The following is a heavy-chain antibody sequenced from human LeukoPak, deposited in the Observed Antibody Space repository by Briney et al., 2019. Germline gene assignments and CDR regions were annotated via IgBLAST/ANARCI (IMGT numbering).Heavy chain of an antibody. Sequence: GGSLTLSCAASGFTFSYHWMTWVRQAPGKGLEWVANIKNDGAVKNYVDSVKGRFTISRDNSKNTLYLQMNSLRAEDTAVYYCAREEVTPGYYFDYWGQGTLVTVSS. J-gene: IGHJ4*02. CDR2: IKNDGAVK. CDR1: GFTFSYHW. CDR3: AREEVTPGYYFDY. V-gene: IGHV3-7*01. D-gene: IGHD2-21*02.